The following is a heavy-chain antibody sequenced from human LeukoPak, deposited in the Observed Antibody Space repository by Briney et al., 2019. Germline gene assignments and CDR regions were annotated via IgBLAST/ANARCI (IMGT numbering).Heavy chain of an antibody. Sequence: SETLSLTCAVYGESLSGFYLTWIRQPPGKGLEWIGEITHSGNTNYNPSLKSRVTISVDTSKNQFSLSLSSVTAADTAVYYCARSWTLWGYFHYWGQGTLVTVSS. CDR2: ITHSGNT. CDR3: ARSWTLWGYFHY. J-gene: IGHJ4*02. D-gene: IGHD3-10*01. CDR1: GESLSGFY. V-gene: IGHV4-34*01.